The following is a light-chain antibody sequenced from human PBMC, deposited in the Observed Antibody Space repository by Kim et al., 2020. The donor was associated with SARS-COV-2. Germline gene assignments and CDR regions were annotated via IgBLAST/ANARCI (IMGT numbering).Light chain of an antibody. V-gene: IGKV3-20*01. CDR1: QSVSSSY. CDR2: GAS. CDR3: QQYGSSPRT. Sequence: SPGKRATLSCRASQSVSSSYLAWYQQKPGQAPRLLIYGASSRATGIPDRFSGSGSGIDFTLTISRLEPEDFAVYYCQQYGSSPRTFGQGTKVDIK. J-gene: IGKJ1*01.